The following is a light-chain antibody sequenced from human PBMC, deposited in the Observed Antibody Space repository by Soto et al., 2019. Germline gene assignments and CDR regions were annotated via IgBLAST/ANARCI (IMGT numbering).Light chain of an antibody. CDR2: DAS. J-gene: IGKJ2*01. Sequence: EIVLTQSPGALSLSPGERATLSCRASQTASSSHLAWYQQKPGQAPRLLIYDASSRATGISDRFSGSGSGTEFTLTISSLEPEDFAIYYCQQYGRSPYTFGQGTKVEIK. CDR1: QTASSSH. V-gene: IGKV3-20*01. CDR3: QQYGRSPYT.